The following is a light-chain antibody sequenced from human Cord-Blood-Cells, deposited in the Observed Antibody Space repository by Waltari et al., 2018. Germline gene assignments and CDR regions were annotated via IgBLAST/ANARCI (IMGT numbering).Light chain of an antibody. J-gene: IGKJ1*01. CDR2: GAS. CDR1: QSVRSSY. V-gene: IGKV3-20*01. Sequence: EIVLTQSPGTLSLSQGERATLACRASQSVRSSYLAWYQQKPGQAPRLLIYGASSRATGIPDRFSGSGSGTDFTLTISRLEPEDFAVYYCQQYGSSPRTFGQGTKVEIK. CDR3: QQYGSSPRT.